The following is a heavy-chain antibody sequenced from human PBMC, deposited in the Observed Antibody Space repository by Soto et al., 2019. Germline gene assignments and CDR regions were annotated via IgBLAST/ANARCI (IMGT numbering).Heavy chain of an antibody. CDR3: ARPLGGVVAATGWAFDI. V-gene: IGHV1-69*02. D-gene: IGHD2-15*01. CDR1: GGTFSSYT. Sequence: GASVKVSCKASGGTFSSYTISWVRQAPGQGLEWMGRIIPILGIVNYAQKFQGRVTIIADKSTSTAYMELSSLRSEDTAVYYCARPLGGVVAATGWAFDIWGQGTMVTVSS. J-gene: IGHJ3*02. CDR2: IIPILGIV.